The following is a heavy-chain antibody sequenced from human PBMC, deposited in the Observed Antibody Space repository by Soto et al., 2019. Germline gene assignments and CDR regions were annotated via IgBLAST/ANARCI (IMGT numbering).Heavy chain of an antibody. CDR3: ARDLDGSGNYYTDY. Sequence: ASLEVSCKASGYTFTSYGISWVRQAPGQGLEWMGWISAYNGNTNYAQRLQGRVTMTTDTSTSTAYMELRSLTSDDTAVYFCARDLDGSGNYYTDYWGQGTLVTVSS. J-gene: IGHJ4*02. D-gene: IGHD3-10*01. CDR2: ISAYNGNT. V-gene: IGHV1-18*01. CDR1: GYTFTSYG.